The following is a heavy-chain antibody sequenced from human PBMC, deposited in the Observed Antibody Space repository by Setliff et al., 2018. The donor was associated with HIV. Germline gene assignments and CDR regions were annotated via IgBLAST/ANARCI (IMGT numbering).Heavy chain of an antibody. CDR1: GGSFSGYY. Sequence: ASETLSLTCAVYGGSFSGYYWSWIRQPPGKGLEWIGEINHSGDTNYNPSLKSRVTISVDTSKNQFSLNLNSVTAADTAVYYCARLGAEDFSDYDWVDYWGQGTLVTVSS. D-gene: IGHD5-12*01. CDR3: ARLGAEDFSDYDWVDY. V-gene: IGHV4-34*01. CDR2: INHSGDT. J-gene: IGHJ4*02.